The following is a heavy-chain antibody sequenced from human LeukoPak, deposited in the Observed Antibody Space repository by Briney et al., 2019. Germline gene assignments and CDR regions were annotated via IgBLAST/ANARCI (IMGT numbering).Heavy chain of an antibody. Sequence: GGSLRLSCAASGFTFSSYEMNWVRQAPGKGLEWISYISSSGSTTYYADSVKGRFTISRDNSKNTLYLQMNSPRAEDTAVYYCARAAGYQLPNFGYYFDYWGQGTLVTVSS. CDR1: GFTFSSYE. CDR2: ISSSGSTT. D-gene: IGHD2-2*01. CDR3: ARAAGYQLPNFGYYFDY. J-gene: IGHJ4*02. V-gene: IGHV3-48*03.